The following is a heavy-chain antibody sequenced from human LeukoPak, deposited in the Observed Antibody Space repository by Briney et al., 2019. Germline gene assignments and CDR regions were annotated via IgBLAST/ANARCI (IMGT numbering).Heavy chain of an antibody. CDR3: ARHVRYYYDSSGPIYYYYYMDV. D-gene: IGHD3-22*01. CDR2: IYYSGST. V-gene: IGHV4-39*01. Sequence: SETLSLTCTVSGGSISSSSYYWGWIRQPPGKGLEWIGSIYYSGSTYYNPSLKSRVTISVDTSKNQFSLKLSSVTAADTAVYYCARHVRYYYDSSGPIYYYYYMDVWGKGTTVTISS. CDR1: GGSISSSSYY. J-gene: IGHJ6*03.